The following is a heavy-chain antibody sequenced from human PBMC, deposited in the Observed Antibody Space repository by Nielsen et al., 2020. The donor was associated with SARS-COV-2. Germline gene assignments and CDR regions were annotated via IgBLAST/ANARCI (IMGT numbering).Heavy chain of an antibody. CDR2: INSDGSST. CDR1: GFTFSSYW. J-gene: IGHJ6*02. Sequence: GGSLRLSCAASGFTFSSYWMHWVRQAPGKGLVWVSRINSDGSSTSYADSVKGRFTISRDNAKNSMYLQMNSLRAEDTALYYCAKAPFNYYYGMDVWGQGTTVTVSS. V-gene: IGHV3-74*01. CDR3: AKAPFNYYYGMDV.